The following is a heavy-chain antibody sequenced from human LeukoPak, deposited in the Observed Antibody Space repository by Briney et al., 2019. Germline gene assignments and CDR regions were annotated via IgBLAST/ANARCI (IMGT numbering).Heavy chain of an antibody. Sequence: GGSLRLSCAASGFTLRNYDMHWVRQAPGKGLEWVAFMRFDGSDRYYTESVKGRFTVYRDSSKNTLFLQMNNMRPEDTAIYYCAKQTPRQYYYYMDFWGKGTTVTISS. CDR1: GFTLRNYD. V-gene: IGHV3-30*02. J-gene: IGHJ6*03. CDR3: AKQTPRQYYYYMDF. CDR2: MRFDGSDR.